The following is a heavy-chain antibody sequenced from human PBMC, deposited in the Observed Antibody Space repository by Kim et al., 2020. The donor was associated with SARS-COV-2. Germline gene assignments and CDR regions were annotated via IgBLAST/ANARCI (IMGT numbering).Heavy chain of an antibody. J-gene: IGHJ4*01. Sequence: SETLSLTCAVYGGSFSGYYWSWIRQPPGKGLEWIGEINHSGSTNYNPSLKSRVTISVDTSKNQFSLKLSSVTAADTAVYYCARAAAFGGSGSYFAFDYWG. CDR3: ARAAAFGGSGSYFAFDY. V-gene: IGHV4-34*01. CDR1: GGSFSGYY. CDR2: INHSGST. D-gene: IGHD3-10*01.